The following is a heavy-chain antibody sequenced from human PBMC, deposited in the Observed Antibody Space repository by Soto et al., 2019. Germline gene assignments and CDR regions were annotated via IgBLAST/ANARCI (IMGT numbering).Heavy chain of an antibody. CDR2: IGGNGGTT. J-gene: IGHJ4*02. CDR1: GLTFSTYA. Sequence: EVQLLDSGGGLVQPGGSLRLSCVASGLTFSTYAMSWVRQAPGKGLEWVSGIGGNGGTTRYADSVKGRFTISRDNSKNTVYLQMNSLRVEDTAVYYCAKTLYGGCDYWGRGTLVTVSS. V-gene: IGHV3-23*01. CDR3: AKTLYGGCDY. D-gene: IGHD5-12*01.